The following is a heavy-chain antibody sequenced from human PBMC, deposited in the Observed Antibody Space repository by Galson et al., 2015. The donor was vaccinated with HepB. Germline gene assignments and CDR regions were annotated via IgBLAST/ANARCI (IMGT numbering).Heavy chain of an antibody. Sequence: TLSLTCAVSGGAISIGGHSWNWVRQTPGKGLEWIGHIYSTGRTSYNPSLTPRVTILVDTSKNHFPLRLTSVTAADTAVYYCARGEGAWGQGTLVTVSS. V-gene: IGHV4-30-4*07. J-gene: IGHJ5*02. CDR2: IYSTGRT. D-gene: IGHD1-26*01. CDR1: GGAISIGGHS. CDR3: ARGEGA.